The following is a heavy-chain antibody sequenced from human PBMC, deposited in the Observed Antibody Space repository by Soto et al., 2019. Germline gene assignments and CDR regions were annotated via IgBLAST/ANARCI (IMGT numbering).Heavy chain of an antibody. Sequence: QVQLQESGPGLVKPSETLSLTCTVSGGSITGYYWTWIRQPPGKGLEWIGYVFYKGNTNYNPSLMSRVTISVDTSANQFSLRLSSVTAADTAVYYCARSGDSFGFTDYCGQGTLVTVSS. J-gene: IGHJ4*02. V-gene: IGHV4-59*01. CDR1: GGSITGYY. CDR3: ARSGDSFGFTDY. D-gene: IGHD5-18*01. CDR2: VFYKGNT.